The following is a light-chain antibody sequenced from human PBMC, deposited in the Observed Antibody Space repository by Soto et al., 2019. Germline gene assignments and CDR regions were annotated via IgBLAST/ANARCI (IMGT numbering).Light chain of an antibody. V-gene: IGKV3-20*01. Sequence: EIVLTQSPGTLSLSPGERATLSCRASQSVSSSYLAWYQQKPGQAPRLLIYGASSRATGIPDRFSGSGSGTAFTLTIHRLEPEDFAVYYCHQYGSSPLYTFGQGTKLEIK. CDR2: GAS. CDR3: HQYGSSPLYT. CDR1: QSVSSSY. J-gene: IGKJ2*01.